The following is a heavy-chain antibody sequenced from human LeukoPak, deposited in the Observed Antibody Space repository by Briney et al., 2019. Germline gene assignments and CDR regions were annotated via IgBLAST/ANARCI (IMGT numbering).Heavy chain of an antibody. D-gene: IGHD5-12*01. J-gene: IGHJ4*02. Sequence: AGGSLRLSCAASGFTVSSNYMSWVRQAPGKGLEWVSAIYSGGSTYYADSVKGRFTISRDNSKNTLYLQMNSLRAEDTAVYYCARLTSGYADYWGQGTLVTVSS. CDR3: ARLTSGYADY. CDR1: GFTVSSNY. V-gene: IGHV3-53*01. CDR2: IYSGGST.